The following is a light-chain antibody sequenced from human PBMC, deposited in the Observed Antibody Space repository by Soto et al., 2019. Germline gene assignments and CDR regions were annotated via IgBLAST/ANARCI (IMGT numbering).Light chain of an antibody. J-gene: IGLJ1*01. CDR1: SSDVGGYNY. CDR3: TSSAGGNNV. CDR2: EVN. V-gene: IGLV2-8*01. Sequence: QSALTQPPSASGSPGQSVTISCTGTSSDVGGYNYVSWYQQHPGKFPKLMVYEVNKRPSGVPDRFSGSKAGNTASLTVSGLQAEDEADYYCTSSAGGNNVFGTGTKLTVL.